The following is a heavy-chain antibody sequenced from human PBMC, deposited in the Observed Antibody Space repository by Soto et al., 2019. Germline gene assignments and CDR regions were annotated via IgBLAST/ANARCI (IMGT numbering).Heavy chain of an antibody. CDR2: ISGSGGST. D-gene: IGHD3-9*01. Sequence: GGSLRLSCAASGFTFSSYAMSWVRQAPGKGLEWVSAISGSGGSTYYADSVKGRFTISRDNSKNTLYLQMNSLRAEDTAVYYCAKLDILTGYRPYYFDYWGQGTLVTVSS. CDR3: AKLDILTGYRPYYFDY. V-gene: IGHV3-23*01. CDR1: GFTFSSYA. J-gene: IGHJ4*02.